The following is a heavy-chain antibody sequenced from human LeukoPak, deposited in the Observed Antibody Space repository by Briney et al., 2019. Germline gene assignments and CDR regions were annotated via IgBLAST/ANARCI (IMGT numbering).Heavy chain of an antibody. CDR3: AKDRETTASGTFDY. J-gene: IGHJ4*02. D-gene: IGHD6-13*01. CDR2: ISDDGRNK. Sequence: GGSLRLSCAASEFTLNNYGMHYVRQAPGKGLEWVAVISDDGRNKNYADSVKGRFTISRDNSNNTLYLQMNSLRAEDTGVYYCAKDRETTASGTFDYWGQGTLVTVSS. V-gene: IGHV3-30*18. CDR1: EFTLNNYG.